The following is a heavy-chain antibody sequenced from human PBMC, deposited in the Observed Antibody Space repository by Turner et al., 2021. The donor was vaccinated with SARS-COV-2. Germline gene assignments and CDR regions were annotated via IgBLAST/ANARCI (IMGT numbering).Heavy chain of an antibody. J-gene: IGHJ4*02. D-gene: IGHD4-4*01. V-gene: IGHV1-69*01. CDR3: AREGYSGHFDH. Sequence: QVHLVQSGAEVKTPGSAVKVSCKVSGDKFSTNGISWVRQAPGKGLEWMRGVVPIFGKSNYAQKFQGRVTITADELTTTAYMELSRLTSEDTAVYFCAREGYSGHFDHWGQGTLVTVSS. CDR1: GDKFSTNG. CDR2: VVPIFGKS.